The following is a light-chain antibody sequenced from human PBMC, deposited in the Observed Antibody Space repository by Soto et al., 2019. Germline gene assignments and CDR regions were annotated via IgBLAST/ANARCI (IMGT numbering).Light chain of an antibody. CDR2: ATA. J-gene: IGKJ2*01. Sequence: DIQMTQSPSSLSASMGDRVTITCRASQSITNYLNWYQQKPGKAPKLPIYATASLQSGVPSRSSSSGPGTDFTLTIISLQPEDFAPSYCHPTYSNPMYTFRPGTTQEIK. CDR3: HPTYSNPMYT. CDR1: QSITNY. V-gene: IGKV1-39*01.